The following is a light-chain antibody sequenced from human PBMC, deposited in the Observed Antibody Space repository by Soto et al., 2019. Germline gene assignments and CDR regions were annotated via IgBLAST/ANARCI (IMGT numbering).Light chain of an antibody. J-gene: IGKJ1*01. CDR1: DNIVHW. CDR3: QHYNSFSRT. CDR2: KAA. V-gene: IGKV1-5*03. Sequence: DIQMTQSPSTSSASVGDRVAITCRASDNIVHWVAWYQQKPGKAPKLLIYKAANLADEVPSRFAGSGSGTDFTLTITRLQPDDFATYYCQHYNSFSRTFGQGTKVDIK.